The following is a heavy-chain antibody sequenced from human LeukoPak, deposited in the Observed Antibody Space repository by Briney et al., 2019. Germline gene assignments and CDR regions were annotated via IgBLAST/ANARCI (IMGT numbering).Heavy chain of an antibody. CDR3: ATLPYCSSTSCYAGWFDP. D-gene: IGHD2-2*01. CDR2: IYPGDSDT. CDR1: GYSFTYYW. J-gene: IGHJ5*02. Sequence: GESLKISCKGSGYSFTYYWIAWVRQMPGKGLEWMGVIYPGDSDTRYNPSFQGQVTISADKSISTAYLQWSSLKASDTAMYYCATLPYCSSTSCYAGWFDPWGQGTLVTVSS. V-gene: IGHV5-51*01.